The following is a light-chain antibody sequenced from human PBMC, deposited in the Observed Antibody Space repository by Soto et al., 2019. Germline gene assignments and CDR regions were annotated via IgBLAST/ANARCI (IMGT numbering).Light chain of an antibody. CDR2: DVS. V-gene: IGLV2-14*01. CDR3: SSYTTSDTYV. CDR1: SSYVGAYNY. J-gene: IGLJ1*01. Sequence: SVLTQPASVSGSPGQSIAISCTGPSSYVGAYNYVSWYQQHPGKAPKLMIYDVSNRPSGVSDRFSGSKSGNTASLTISGLQAEDEADYYCSSYTTSDTYVFGSGTKLTVL.